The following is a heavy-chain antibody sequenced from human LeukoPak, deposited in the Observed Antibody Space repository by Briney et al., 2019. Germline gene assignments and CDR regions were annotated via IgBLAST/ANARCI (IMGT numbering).Heavy chain of an antibody. CDR2: INYSVST. D-gene: IGHD6-19*01. J-gene: IGHJ5*02. CDR3: ARRQPGNGSGWFAT. CDR1: GGSITTNSHS. Sequence: PSETLSLTCAVSGGSITTNSHSWDWIRQPPGKGLKWIGSINYSVSTYNNPSLRSRITMSIDPSRNQFSLKLTSVTAADAAVYYCARRQPGNGSGWFATWGQGTLVTVSS. V-gene: IGHV4-39*01.